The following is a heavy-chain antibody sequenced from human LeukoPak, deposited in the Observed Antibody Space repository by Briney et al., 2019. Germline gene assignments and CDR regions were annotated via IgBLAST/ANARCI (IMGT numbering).Heavy chain of an antibody. Sequence: VASVKVSCKVSGYTLTELSMHWVRQAPGKGLEWMGGFDPEDGETIYAQKFQGRVTITADKSTSTAYMELSSLRSEDTAVYYCASGEAAAGKAFDYWGQGTLVTVSS. CDR1: GYTLTELS. J-gene: IGHJ4*02. CDR2: FDPEDGET. V-gene: IGHV1-24*01. CDR3: ASGEAAAGKAFDY. D-gene: IGHD6-13*01.